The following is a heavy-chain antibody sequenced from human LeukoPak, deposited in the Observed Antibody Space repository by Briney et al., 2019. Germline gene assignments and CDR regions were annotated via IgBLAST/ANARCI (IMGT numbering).Heavy chain of an antibody. CDR3: ARGHYDVLAASYKWTPDY. V-gene: IGHV3-21*01. CDR2: ITSGGDYI. Sequence: GGSLRLSCAASGFTFNTFNINWVRQAPGKGLEWVSSITSGGDYIYYADSVKGRFTTSRDNAKNSLSLQLNSLRVEGTAVYYCARGHYDVLAASYKWTPDYWDQGTLVTVSS. CDR1: GFTFNTFN. D-gene: IGHD3-9*01. J-gene: IGHJ4*02.